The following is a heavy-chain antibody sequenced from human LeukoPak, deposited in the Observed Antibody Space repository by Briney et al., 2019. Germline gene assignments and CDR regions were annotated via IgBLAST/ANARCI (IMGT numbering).Heavy chain of an antibody. CDR1: GYTFTNYY. CDR2: MNPSGGST. CDR3: ALEDFWSGYSLDY. V-gene: IGHV1-46*01. J-gene: IGHJ4*02. D-gene: IGHD3-3*01. Sequence: ASVKVSCKASGYTFTNYYIHWVRQAPGQGLEWMGLMNPSGGSTSYAQKLQGRVTMTTDTSTSTAYMELRSLRSDDTAVYYCALEDFWSGYSLDYWGQGTLVTVSS.